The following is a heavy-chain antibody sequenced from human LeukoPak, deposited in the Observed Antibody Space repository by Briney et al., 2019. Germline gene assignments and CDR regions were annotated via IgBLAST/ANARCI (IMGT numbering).Heavy chain of an antibody. J-gene: IGHJ3*01. V-gene: IGHV3-49*04. CDR3: SRDPRYYDSLNGHPFDL. D-gene: IGHD3-3*01. CDR2: IRSKAFGGTT. Sequence: GGSLRLSCIASGFNSADCSINCVRQAPGKGREWIGFIRSKAFGGTTELATSVQGRFAISRDDSKRTAYLDITSLRTEDTAVYYCSRDPRYYDSLNGHPFDLWGQGTLVTVSS. CDR1: GFNSADCS.